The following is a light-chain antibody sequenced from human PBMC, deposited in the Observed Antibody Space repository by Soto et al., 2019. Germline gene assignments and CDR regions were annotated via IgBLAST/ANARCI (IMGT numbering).Light chain of an antibody. Sequence: QSVLTQSPSASGTPGQRVTISCSGSSSSIGSNAVNWYQHIPGTAPKLLIHNNNQRPSGVPDRFSGSKSGTSASLTISGLQSEDEADYYCAAWDGSLSAVLFGGGTQLTVL. CDR1: SSSIGSNA. CDR2: NNN. CDR3: AAWDGSLSAVL. V-gene: IGLV1-44*01. J-gene: IGLJ2*01.